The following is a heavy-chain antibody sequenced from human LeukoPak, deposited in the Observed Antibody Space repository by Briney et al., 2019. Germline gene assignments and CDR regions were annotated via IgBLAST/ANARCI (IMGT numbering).Heavy chain of an antibody. J-gene: IGHJ4*02. Sequence: GGSLRLSCAASGFTFSSYAMSWVRRAPGKGLEWVSAISGSGGSTYYADSVKGRFTISRDNSKNTLYLQMNSLRAEDTAVYYCAKDSIAVAGKYYFDYWGQGTLVTVSS. CDR2: ISGSGGST. CDR1: GFTFSSYA. V-gene: IGHV3-23*01. CDR3: AKDSIAVAGKYYFDY. D-gene: IGHD6-19*01.